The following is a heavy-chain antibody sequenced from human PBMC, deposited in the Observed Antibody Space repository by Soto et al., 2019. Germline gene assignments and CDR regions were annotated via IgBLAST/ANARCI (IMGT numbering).Heavy chain of an antibody. CDR2: IYDSENT. CDR3: ARAPRLRFGPGTFDC. V-gene: IGHV4-30-4*01. D-gene: IGHD3-16*01. CDR1: GRSISIGEFY. Sequence: TLSLTCTVSGRSISIGEFYWSWLRQPPGKGLEWIGYIYDSENTYYNPSLKSRVTISVDTSKNQFSLKLSSVTAADTAVYYCARAPRLRFGPGTFDCWGQGTLVTVSS. J-gene: IGHJ4*02.